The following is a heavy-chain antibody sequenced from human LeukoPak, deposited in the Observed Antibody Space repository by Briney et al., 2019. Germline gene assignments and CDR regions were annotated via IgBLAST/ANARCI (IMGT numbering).Heavy chain of an antibody. J-gene: IGHJ4*02. CDR2: IYYSGST. CDR3: ARGHDYGDYGPGSFDY. Sequence: SQTLSLTCTVSGGSISSGGYYWSWIRQHPGKGLEWIGYIYYSGSTNYNPSLKSRVTISVDTSKNQFSLKLSSVTAADTAVYYCARGHDYGDYGPGSFDYWGQGTLVTVSS. V-gene: IGHV4-31*03. D-gene: IGHD4-17*01. CDR1: GGSISSGGYY.